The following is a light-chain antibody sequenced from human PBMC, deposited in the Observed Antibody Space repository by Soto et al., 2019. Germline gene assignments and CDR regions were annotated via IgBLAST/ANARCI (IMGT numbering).Light chain of an antibody. Sequence: IQLTQSPSTLSASVGDRVTITCRASQTINSWLAWYQQKPGKAPNVLIYKASSLESGVPSRFSGSGSGTDFTLTISSLRPDDFATHYGMQYNASPQTFGQGTKLEIK. V-gene: IGKV1-5*03. J-gene: IGKJ2*01. CDR3: MQYNASPQT. CDR1: QTINSW. CDR2: KAS.